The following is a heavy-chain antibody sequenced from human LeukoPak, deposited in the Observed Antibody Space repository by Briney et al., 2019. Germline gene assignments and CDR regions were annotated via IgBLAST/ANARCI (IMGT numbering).Heavy chain of an antibody. V-gene: IGHV4-61*02. Sequence: SETLSLTCTVSGGSISSGSYYWSWIRQPAGKGLEWIGRIYTSGSTNYNPSLKSRVTISVDTSKNQFSLKLSSVTAADTAVYYCARQVPAATEWFDPWGQGTLVTVSS. D-gene: IGHD2-2*01. CDR3: ARQVPAATEWFDP. CDR1: GGSISSGSYY. CDR2: IYTSGST. J-gene: IGHJ5*02.